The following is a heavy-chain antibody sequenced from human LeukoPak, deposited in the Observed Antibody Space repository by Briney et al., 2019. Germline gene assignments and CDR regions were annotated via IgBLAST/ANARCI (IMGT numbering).Heavy chain of an antibody. CDR3: AADIPMTTVTNYYYYGMDV. CDR1: GFTFTSSA. Sequence: SVKVSCKASGFTFTSSAVQWVRQARGQRLEWIGWIVVGSGNTNYAQKFQERVTITRDMSTSTAYMGLSSLRSEDTAVYYCAADIPMTTVTNYYYYGMDVWGQGTTVTVSS. V-gene: IGHV1-58*01. J-gene: IGHJ6*02. D-gene: IGHD4-11*01. CDR2: IVVGSGNT.